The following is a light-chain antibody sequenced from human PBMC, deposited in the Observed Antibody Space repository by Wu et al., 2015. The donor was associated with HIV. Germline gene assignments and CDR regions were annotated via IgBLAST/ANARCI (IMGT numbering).Light chain of an antibody. CDR2: GAS. V-gene: IGKV3-20*01. CDR3: QQYGSSPRT. Sequence: EIVLTQSPGTVSLSPGERATLSCRASQSITSSYLAWYQQKPGQAPRLLIYGASSRATGIPNRFSGSGSGTGFTLTISRLETEDIAVYYCQQYGSSPRTFGQGTKVEIK. J-gene: IGKJ1*01. CDR1: QSITSSY.